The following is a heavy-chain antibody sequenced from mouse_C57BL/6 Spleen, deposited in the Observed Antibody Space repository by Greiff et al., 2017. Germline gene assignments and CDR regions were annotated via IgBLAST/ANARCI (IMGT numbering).Heavy chain of an antibody. CDR1: GYAFSSSW. CDR3: ARCAQATPMDY. V-gene: IGHV1-82*01. Sequence: VQLQQSGPELVKPGASVKISCKASGYAFSSSWMNWVKQRPGKGLERIGRIYPGDGDTNYNGKFKGKATLTAAKSSSTASMQLSSLTSEDSAVYFCARCAQATPMDYWGQGTSVTVSS. J-gene: IGHJ4*01. CDR2: IYPGDGDT. D-gene: IGHD3-2*02.